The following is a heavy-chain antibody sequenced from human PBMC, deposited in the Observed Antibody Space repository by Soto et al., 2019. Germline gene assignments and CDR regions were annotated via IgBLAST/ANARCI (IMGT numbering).Heavy chain of an antibody. CDR2: IYYSGST. D-gene: IGHD5-18*01. Sequence: SETLSLTCTVSGGSISSSSYYWGWIRQPPGKGLEWIGSIYYSGSTYYNPSLKSRVTISVDTSKNQFSLKVSSVTAADTAVYYCARLGWIQLWPFLDYWGQGTLVTVSS. CDR3: ARLGWIQLWPFLDY. V-gene: IGHV4-39*01. CDR1: GGSISSSSYY. J-gene: IGHJ4*02.